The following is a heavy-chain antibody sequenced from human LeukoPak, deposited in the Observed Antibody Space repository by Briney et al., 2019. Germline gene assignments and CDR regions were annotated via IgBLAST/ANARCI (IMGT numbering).Heavy chain of an antibody. D-gene: IGHD2-15*01. CDR2: IREVGGEK. CDR3: VRDRGYCSGGTCYALWDY. V-gene: IGHV3-7*01. CDR1: GFTFSNYW. J-gene: IGHJ4*02. Sequence: GGSLRLSCAASGFTFSNYWMTWVRRAPGRGLEWVPHIREVGGEKYHVDPVKGRFTISRDNAKNSLYLQMNSLRAEDTAMYYCVRDRGYCSGGTCYALWDYWGQGTLVTVSS.